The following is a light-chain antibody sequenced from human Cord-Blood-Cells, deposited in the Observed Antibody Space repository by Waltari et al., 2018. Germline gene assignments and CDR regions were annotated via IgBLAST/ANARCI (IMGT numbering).Light chain of an antibody. V-gene: IGLV2-23*01. J-gene: IGLJ3*02. Sequence: QSALTQPASVSGSPGQSITISCTGTSSDVGSYNLVSWYQQHPGKAPKLMIYEGSKRPSVVSNRFSGSKSGNTASLTISGLQADDEADYYCCSYAGSSTWVFGGGTKLTFL. CDR2: EGS. CDR3: CSYAGSSTWV. CDR1: SSDVGSYNL.